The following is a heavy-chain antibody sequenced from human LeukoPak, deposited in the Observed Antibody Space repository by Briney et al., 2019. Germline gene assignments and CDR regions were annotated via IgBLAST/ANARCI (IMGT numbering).Heavy chain of an antibody. Sequence: PSETLSLTCAVYGGSFSGYYWSWIRQTPGKGLEWIGEINHSGSTNYNPSLKSRVTISVDTSKNQFSLKLSSVTAADTAVYYCARGPRLRSDAFGYWGQGTLVTVSS. CDR1: GGSFSGYY. V-gene: IGHV4-34*01. CDR3: ARGPRLRSDAFGY. D-gene: IGHD4-17*01. J-gene: IGHJ4*02. CDR2: INHSGST.